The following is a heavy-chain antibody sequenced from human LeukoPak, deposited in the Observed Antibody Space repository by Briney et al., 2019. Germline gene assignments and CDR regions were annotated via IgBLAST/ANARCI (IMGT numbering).Heavy chain of an antibody. CDR3: ARVGHGGVRDSSWLGRNYYYMDV. CDR2: INHSGST. D-gene: IGHD6-13*01. CDR1: SGSITSYY. J-gene: IGHJ6*03. Sequence: PSETLSLTCSASSGSITSYYWSWLRQPPGKGLEWIGEINHSGSTNYNPSLKSRVTISVDTSKNQFSLKLSSVTAADTAVYYCARVGHGGVRDSSWLGRNYYYMDVWGKGTTVTVSS. V-gene: IGHV4-34*01.